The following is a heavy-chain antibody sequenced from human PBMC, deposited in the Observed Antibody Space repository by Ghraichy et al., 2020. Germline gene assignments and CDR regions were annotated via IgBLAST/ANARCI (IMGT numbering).Heavy chain of an antibody. Sequence: GGSLRLSCAASGFTFSSYGMNWVRQAPGKGLEWVSAICDSGSNKYYADSVKGRFTISRDNSKNTLYLQMNSLRAEDTAVYYCAKEVEYDDGNGYDYAFDVWGQGTTVTVSS. CDR2: ICDSGSNK. V-gene: IGHV3-30*18. D-gene: IGHD5-24*01. CDR3: AKEVEYDDGNGYDYAFDV. CDR1: GFTFSSYG. J-gene: IGHJ6*02.